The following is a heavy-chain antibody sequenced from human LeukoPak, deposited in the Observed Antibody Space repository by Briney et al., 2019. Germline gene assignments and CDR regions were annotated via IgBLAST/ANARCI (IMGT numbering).Heavy chain of an antibody. V-gene: IGHV3-11*01. CDR1: GFTCSDYY. J-gene: IGHJ5*02. CDR3: ARDPEVSIYDSSGYYYLSFVDP. D-gene: IGHD3-22*01. CDR2: ISSSGSTI. Sequence: GGSLRLSCAASGFTCSDYYMSWLRQAPGKGLEWVSYISSSGSTIYYADSVKGRFTISRDNAKNSMYLQMNSLRAEDTAVYYCARDPEVSIYDSSGYYYLSFVDPWGQGTLVTVSS.